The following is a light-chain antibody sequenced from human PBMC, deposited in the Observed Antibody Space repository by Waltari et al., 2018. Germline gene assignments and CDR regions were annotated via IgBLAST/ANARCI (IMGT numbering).Light chain of an antibody. CDR1: SSDVGRYNL. Sequence: QSALTPPASVSGSPGQSIAISCTGTSSDVGRYNLVSWYQQFPGKAPKLTLYEVNKRPSGISNRFSGSKFGNTASLTISGLQAEDEGDYYCCSYTRGSVICGGGTKLTVL. CDR3: CSYTRGSVI. CDR2: EVN. J-gene: IGLJ2*01. V-gene: IGLV2-23*02.